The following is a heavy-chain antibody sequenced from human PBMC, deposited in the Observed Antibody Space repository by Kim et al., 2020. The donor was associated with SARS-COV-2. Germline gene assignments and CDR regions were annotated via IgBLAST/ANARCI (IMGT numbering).Heavy chain of an antibody. J-gene: IGHJ6*02. CDR3: ARGAPITMVGMDV. Sequence: YNPSLKSRVTISVDTSKNQFSLKLSSVTAADTAVYYCARGAPITMVGMDVWGQGTTVTVSS. D-gene: IGHD3-10*01. V-gene: IGHV4-34*01.